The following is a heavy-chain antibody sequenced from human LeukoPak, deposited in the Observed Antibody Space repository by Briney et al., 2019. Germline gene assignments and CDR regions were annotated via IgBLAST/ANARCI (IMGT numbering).Heavy chain of an antibody. D-gene: IGHD3-22*01. CDR2: ISAYNGKT. CDR1: GYTFTSYG. V-gene: IGHV1-18*01. Sequence: ASVKVSCKASGYTFTSYGISWVRQALGQGLEWMGWISAYNGKTNYAQKLQGRVTMTTDTSTSTAYMELRSLRSDDTAVYYCAREAIYYDTSGYYDFDYWGQGTLVTVSS. J-gene: IGHJ4*02. CDR3: AREAIYYDTSGYYDFDY.